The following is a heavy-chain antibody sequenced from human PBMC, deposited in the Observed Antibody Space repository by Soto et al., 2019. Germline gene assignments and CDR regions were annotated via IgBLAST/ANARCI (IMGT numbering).Heavy chain of an antibody. J-gene: IGHJ6*02. CDR3: ARIIPGYSYSYDGMDV. CDR2: IFSNDEK. V-gene: IGHV2-26*01. CDR1: GFSVSNARMG. Sequence: QVTLKESGPVLVKPTETLTLTCTVSGFSVSNARMGVSWIRQPPGKALEWLAHIFSNDEKSYSTSLKSRLTISKDTSKSQVVLTMTNMDPVDTATYYCARIIPGYSYSYDGMDVWGQGTTVTVSS. D-gene: IGHD5-18*01.